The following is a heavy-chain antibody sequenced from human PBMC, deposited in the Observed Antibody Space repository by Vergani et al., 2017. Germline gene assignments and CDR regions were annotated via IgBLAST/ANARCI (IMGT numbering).Heavy chain of an antibody. CDR3: ARAVAARPTVCWFDP. CDR2: IYSGGST. V-gene: IGHV3-53*01. Sequence: EVQLVESGGGLIQPGGSLRLSCAASGFTVSSNYMSWVRQAPGKGLEWVSVIYSGGSTYYADSVKGRFTITRDNYKNTLYLQMNSLRAEDTAVYYCARAVAARPTVCWFDPWGQGTLVTVSS. CDR1: GFTVSSNY. J-gene: IGHJ5*02. D-gene: IGHD6-6*01.